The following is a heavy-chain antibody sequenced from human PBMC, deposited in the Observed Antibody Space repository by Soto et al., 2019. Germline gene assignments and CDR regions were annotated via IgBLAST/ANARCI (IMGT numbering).Heavy chain of an antibody. V-gene: IGHV1-69*02. J-gene: IGHJ6*02. Sequence: SVKVSCKASGGTFSSYTISWVRQAPGQGLEWMGRIIPILGIANYAQKFQGRVTITADKSTSTAYMELSSLRSEDTAVYYCARMSAAAGGAWGPAGYYYYDYGMDVWG. CDR2: IIPILGIA. D-gene: IGHD6-13*01. CDR3: ARMSAAAGGAWGPAGYYYYDYGMDV. CDR1: GGTFSSYT.